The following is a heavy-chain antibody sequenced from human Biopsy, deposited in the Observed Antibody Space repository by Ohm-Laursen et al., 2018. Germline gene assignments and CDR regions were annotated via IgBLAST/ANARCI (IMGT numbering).Heavy chain of an antibody. CDR2: NIPILGTG. CDR1: GGTFSNYG. J-gene: IGHJ1*01. V-gene: IGHV1-69*06. D-gene: IGHD3-9*01. Sequence: SSVKVSCNAPGGTFSNYGVNWVRQAPGQGLEWLGGNIPILGTGNYAQKFQDRVTVAADTSTSTATMELRSLRSGDTAVYYCATKLTGYFHHWGQGTLVIVSS. CDR3: ATKLTGYFHH.